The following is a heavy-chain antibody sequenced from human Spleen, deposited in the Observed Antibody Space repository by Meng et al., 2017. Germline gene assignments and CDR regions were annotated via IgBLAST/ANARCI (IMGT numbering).Heavy chain of an antibody. CDR2: INPDTGDT. V-gene: IGHV1-2*06. CDR3: ARDENISLGKLFGDY. Sequence: QGQLGQLGAELKKPGASVKVSCKPSGYTFTAYYIHWVRQAPGQGLEWMGHINPDTGDTLYAQKFQGRVSMTGDTSISTAYVELSGLRSDDTAVYYCARDENISLGKLFGDYWGQGTLVTVSS. D-gene: IGHD2-21*01. CDR1: GYTFTAYY. J-gene: IGHJ4*02.